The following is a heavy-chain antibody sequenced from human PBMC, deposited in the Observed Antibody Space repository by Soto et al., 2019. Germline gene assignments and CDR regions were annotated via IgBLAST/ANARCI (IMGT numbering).Heavy chain of an antibody. CDR2: IYYSGST. V-gene: IGHV4-59*06. CDR3: ARSQAAVLLNMRYFDY. J-gene: IGHJ4*02. CDR1: GGSISRYY. Sequence: SETLSLTCTVSGGSISRYYWSWIRQHPGKGLEWIGYIYYSGSTYYNPSLKSRVTISVDTSKNQFSLKLSSVTAADTAVYYCARSQAAVLLNMRYFDYWGQGTLVTVSS. D-gene: IGHD3-10*01.